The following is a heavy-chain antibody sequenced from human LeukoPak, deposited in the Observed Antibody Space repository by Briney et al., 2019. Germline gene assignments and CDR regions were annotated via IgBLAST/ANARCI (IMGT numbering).Heavy chain of an antibody. Sequence: SQTLSLTCTVSGGSVSSGNYYWSWIRQHPGKGLEWIGYVSHSGPTDINPSLKSRATIAVDTSTNQFSLRLTSVTAPDTAIYYCARDTRLRGTNWFDPWGQGTLVTVSS. CDR1: GGSVSSGNYY. V-gene: IGHV4-31*03. CDR3: ARDTRLRGTNWFDP. D-gene: IGHD4-17*01. CDR2: VSHSGPT. J-gene: IGHJ5*02.